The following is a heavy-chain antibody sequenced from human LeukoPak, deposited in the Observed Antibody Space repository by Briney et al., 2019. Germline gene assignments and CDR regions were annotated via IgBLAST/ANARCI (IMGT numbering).Heavy chain of an antibody. D-gene: IGHD3-3*01. Sequence: PSETLSLTCTVSGGSISSYYWSWLRQPPGKGLEWLGYIYYSGSTNYNPSLKSRVTISVDTSKNQFSLKLSSVTAADTAVYYCARAHQSYYDFWSGYPSPYYFDYWGQGTLVTVSS. V-gene: IGHV4-59*01. CDR2: IYYSGST. CDR3: ARAHQSYYDFWSGYPSPYYFDY. CDR1: GGSISSYY. J-gene: IGHJ4*02.